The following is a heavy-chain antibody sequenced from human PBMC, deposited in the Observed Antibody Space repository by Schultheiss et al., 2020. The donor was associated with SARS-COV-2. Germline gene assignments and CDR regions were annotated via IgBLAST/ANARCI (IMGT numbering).Heavy chain of an antibody. J-gene: IGHJ6*02. CDR3: VREQWGYALDV. D-gene: IGHD1-26*01. V-gene: IGHV4-59*12. CDR1: GGSISSYY. CDR2: IYYSGST. Sequence: SQTLSLTCTVSGGSISSYYWSWIRQPAGKGLEWIGYIYYSGSTNYNPSLKSRVTISVDRSKNQFSLKLSSVTAADTALYYCVREQWGYALDVLGQGTTVTVSS.